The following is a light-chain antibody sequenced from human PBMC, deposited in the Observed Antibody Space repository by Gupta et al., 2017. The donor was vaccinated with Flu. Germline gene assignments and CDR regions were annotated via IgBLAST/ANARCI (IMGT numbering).Light chain of an antibody. CDR2: DAS. CDR1: QDISNY. CDR3: QQYDNLPS. J-gene: IGKJ2*01. Sequence: DSQMTQSPSSLSASVGDRVTITCQASQDISNYLNWYQQRPGKAPKLLIYDASTLETGVPSRFSGGGTGTHFTFTISSLQPEDIATYYCQQYDNLPSFGQGTKLDIK. V-gene: IGKV1-33*01.